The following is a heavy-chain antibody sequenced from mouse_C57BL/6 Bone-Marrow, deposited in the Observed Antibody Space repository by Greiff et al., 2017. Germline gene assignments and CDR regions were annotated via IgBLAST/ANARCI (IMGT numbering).Heavy chain of an antibody. Sequence: QVQLQQPGAELVKPGASVKLSCKASGYTFTSYWMHWVKQRPGQGLEWIGMIHPNSGSTNYNEKFKSKATLTVYKSSSTAYMQLSSLTSEDSAVYYCARWNYGSSRWYVDVWGTGTTVTVSS. CDR1: GYTFTSYW. J-gene: IGHJ1*03. D-gene: IGHD1-1*01. V-gene: IGHV1-64*01. CDR3: ARWNYGSSRWYVDV. CDR2: IHPNSGST.